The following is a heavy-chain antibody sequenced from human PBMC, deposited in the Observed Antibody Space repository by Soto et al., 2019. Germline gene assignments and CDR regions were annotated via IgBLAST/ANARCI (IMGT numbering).Heavy chain of an antibody. CDR1: GFTFSAVY. V-gene: IGHV3-11*05. Sequence: QVQLEESGGGLVKPGGSLRLSCAASGFTFSAVYMSWIRQAPTKGLEYISYISSSGTSANYADSVKGRFTISRDNAKNALYLQMNSLRAEDTAVYYCARERGAVTGQYFDYWGQGALVTVSA. CDR2: ISSSGTSA. CDR3: ARERGAVTGQYFDY. J-gene: IGHJ4*02. D-gene: IGHD6-19*01.